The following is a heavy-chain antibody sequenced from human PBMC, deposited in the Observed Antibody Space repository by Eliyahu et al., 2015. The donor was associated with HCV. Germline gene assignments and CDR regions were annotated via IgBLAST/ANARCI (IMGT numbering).Heavy chain of an antibody. CDR1: GASISGFY. V-gene: IGHV4-59*03. Sequence: QVQLQESGPGLVKPSETLSLTCTVSGASISGFYWSWIRQPPGKGLEWSGYLSYSGTTNYNPSLKSRVTISEDTSKNQFSLKLNSVTAADTAVYYCAKSPKWLEFGPTNNWFDPWGQGILVTVSS. CDR3: AKSPKWLEFGPTNNWFDP. CDR2: LSYSGTT. J-gene: IGHJ5*02. D-gene: IGHD6-19*01.